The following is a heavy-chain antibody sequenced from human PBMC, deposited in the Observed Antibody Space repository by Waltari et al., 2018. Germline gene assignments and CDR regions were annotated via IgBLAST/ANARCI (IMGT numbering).Heavy chain of an antibody. Sequence: EVQLVESGGGLVQPGGSLRLSCAASGFTFSSYWMSWVRQAPGKGREWLANIKQDGSEKYYVDSVKGRSTISRDNAKKSLYLQMNSLRAEDTAVYYCARDGEPFDYWGQGTLVTVSS. CDR1: GFTFSSYW. J-gene: IGHJ4*02. CDR3: ARDGEPFDY. D-gene: IGHD1-26*01. CDR2: IKQDGSEK. V-gene: IGHV3-7*01.